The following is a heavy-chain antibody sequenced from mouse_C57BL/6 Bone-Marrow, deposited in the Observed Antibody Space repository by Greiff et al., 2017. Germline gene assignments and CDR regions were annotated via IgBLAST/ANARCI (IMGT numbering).Heavy chain of an antibody. CDR1: GYTFTSYG. CDR3: ARGKDFWYFDV. V-gene: IGHV1-81*01. CDR2: ISPRSGNT. Sequence: VQLQQSGAELARPGASVKLSCKASGYTFTSYGISWVKQRTGQGLEWIGEISPRSGNTYYNEKFKGKATLTADKSSSTAYMELRSLTSEDSAVYFCARGKDFWYFDVWGTGTTVTVSS. J-gene: IGHJ1*03.